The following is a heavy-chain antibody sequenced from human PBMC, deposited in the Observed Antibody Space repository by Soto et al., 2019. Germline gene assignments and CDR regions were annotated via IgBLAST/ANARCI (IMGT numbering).Heavy chain of an antibody. V-gene: IGHV3-23*01. Sequence: EVQLLESGGGLVQPGGSLRLSCAASGFTFSSYAMSWVRQAPGKGLEWVSAISGSGGSTYYADSVKGRFTISRDNSKNTLYLQMNSLRAEDTAVYYCARELVKYCSGGSCYYDWFDPWGQGTLVTVSS. J-gene: IGHJ5*02. D-gene: IGHD2-15*01. CDR3: ARELVKYCSGGSCYYDWFDP. CDR1: GFTFSSYA. CDR2: ISGSGGST.